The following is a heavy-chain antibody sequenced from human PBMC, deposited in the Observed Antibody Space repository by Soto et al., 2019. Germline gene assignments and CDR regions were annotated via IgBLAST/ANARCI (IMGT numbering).Heavy chain of an antibody. CDR2: ISAYNGNT. CDR1: GYTFTSYG. CDR3: ARGCVGGSCYSAAQFDP. V-gene: IGHV1-18*01. Sequence: EASVKVSCKASGYTFTSYGISWVRQAPGQGLEWMGRISAYNGNTNYAQKLQGRVTMTTDTSTSTAYMELRSLRSDDTAVYYCARGCVGGSCYSAAQFDPWGQGTLVTVSS. J-gene: IGHJ5*02. D-gene: IGHD2-15*01.